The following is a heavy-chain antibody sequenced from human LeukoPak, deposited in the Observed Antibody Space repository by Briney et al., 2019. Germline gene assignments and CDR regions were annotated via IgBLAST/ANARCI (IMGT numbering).Heavy chain of an antibody. Sequence: GRSLRLSCAASGFTFSNFGMHWVRQAPGKGLEWVAVISYDGSNKYYADSVKGRFTISRDNSKNTLYLQMNSLRAEDTAVYYCAKDQVYDSSGYFLDYWGQGTLVTVSS. J-gene: IGHJ4*02. CDR3: AKDQVYDSSGYFLDY. D-gene: IGHD3-22*01. CDR1: GFTFSNFG. CDR2: ISYDGSNK. V-gene: IGHV3-30*18.